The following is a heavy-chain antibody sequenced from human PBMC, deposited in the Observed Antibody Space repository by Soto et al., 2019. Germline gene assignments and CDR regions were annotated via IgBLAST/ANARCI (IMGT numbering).Heavy chain of an antibody. CDR3: AKGRQRIREGYSYGYVACDY. D-gene: IGHD5-18*01. CDR1: GFTVSSYA. V-gene: IGHV3-23*01. Sequence: GGSLRLSCAASGFTVSSYAMSWVRQAPGQGLEWVSAISGSGGSTYYADSVKGRFTISRDNSKNTLYLQLNSLRAVDTAVYYCAKGRQRIREGYSYGYVACDYWGQGALVTVS. J-gene: IGHJ4*02. CDR2: ISGSGGST.